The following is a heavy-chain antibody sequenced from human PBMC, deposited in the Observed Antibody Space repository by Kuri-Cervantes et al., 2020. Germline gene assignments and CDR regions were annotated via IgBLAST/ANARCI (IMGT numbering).Heavy chain of an antibody. CDR3: ARDDSSGFTRYYYYGMDV. Sequence: ASVQVSCKASGYTFTSYGISWVRQAPGQGLEWMGWISAYNGNTNYAQKLQGRVTMTTDTSTSTAYMELRSLRSDDTAVYYCARDDSSGFTRYYYYGMDVWGQGTTVTVSS. V-gene: IGHV1-18*01. J-gene: IGHJ6*02. CDR1: GYTFTSYG. D-gene: IGHD3-22*01. CDR2: ISAYNGNT.